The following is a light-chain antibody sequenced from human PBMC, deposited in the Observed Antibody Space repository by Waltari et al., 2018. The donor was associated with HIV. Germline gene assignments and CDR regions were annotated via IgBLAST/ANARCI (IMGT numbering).Light chain of an antibody. CDR3: QSYDSSLSGWV. Sequence: QSVLTPPPSVSGAPGPRLTISCPGSSPNIGAGYDAHRYQQLPGTAPKLLIYGNNNRPSGVPDRFSGSKSGTSASLAITGLQAEDEADYYCQSYDSSLSGWVFGGGTKLTVL. CDR2: GNN. J-gene: IGLJ3*02. V-gene: IGLV1-40*01. CDR1: SPNIGAGYD.